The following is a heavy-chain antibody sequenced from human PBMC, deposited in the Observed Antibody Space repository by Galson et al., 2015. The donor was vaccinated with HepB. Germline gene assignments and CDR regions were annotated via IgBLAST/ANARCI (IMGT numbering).Heavy chain of an antibody. Sequence: SLRLSCAASGFNFDIYAMSWVRQAPGKGLEWVGRTRNKANSYTTEYAASVKGRFTISRDDSKNSLYLQMNSLKTEDTAVYYCARVGSQYGMDVWGQGTTVTVPS. D-gene: IGHD2-15*01. V-gene: IGHV3-72*01. CDR1: GFNFDIYA. CDR2: TRNKANSYTT. CDR3: ARVGSQYGMDV. J-gene: IGHJ6*02.